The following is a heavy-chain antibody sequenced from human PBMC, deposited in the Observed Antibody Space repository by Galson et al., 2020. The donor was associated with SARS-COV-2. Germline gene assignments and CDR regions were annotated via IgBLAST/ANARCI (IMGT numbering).Heavy chain of an antibody. CDR2: IVESGGNS. CDR1: GFTISNYA. CDR3: AKTFGYVSNWYAYYFDY. J-gene: IGHJ4*02. V-gene: IGHV3-23*01. Sequence: AETLRLSCAVSGFTISNYAISCVSHAPGKGLHWVSIIVESGGNSYYADSVRGRFTISRDNSKNTLYLQMNSLRAEDTAVYYCAKTFGYVSNWYAYYFDYWGQGTLVNVSS. D-gene: IGHD6-13*01.